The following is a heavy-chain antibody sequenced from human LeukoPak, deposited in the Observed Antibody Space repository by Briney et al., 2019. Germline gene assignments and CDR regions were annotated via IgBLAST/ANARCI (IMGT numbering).Heavy chain of an antibody. Sequence: SGPTLVNPTQTLTLTCTFSGFSLSTSGVGVGWIRQPPGKALEWLALIYWNDDKRYSPSLKSRLTITKDTSKNQVVLTMTNMDPVDTATYYCAHKSRLGELSSPKPFDYWGQGTLVTVSS. V-gene: IGHV2-5*01. CDR3: AHKSRLGELSSPKPFDY. J-gene: IGHJ4*02. CDR2: IYWNDDK. D-gene: IGHD3-16*02. CDR1: GFSLSTSGVG.